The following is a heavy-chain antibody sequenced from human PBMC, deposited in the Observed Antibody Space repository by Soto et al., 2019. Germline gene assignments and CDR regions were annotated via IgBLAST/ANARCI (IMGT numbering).Heavy chain of an antibody. CDR1: GYTFTSFD. CDR2: INPESRYT. CDR3: ARFVRHQLPTIDF. J-gene: IGHJ4*02. Sequence: QVQLVQSGAEVKEPGASVRVSCKASGYTFTSFDINWVRQATGQGLEWMGWINPESRYTGYAQKFQGRVAMTRDTSISTAYMELSSLRSEDTAVYYCARFVRHQLPTIDFWGQGTLVTVSS. D-gene: IGHD2-2*01. V-gene: IGHV1-8*01.